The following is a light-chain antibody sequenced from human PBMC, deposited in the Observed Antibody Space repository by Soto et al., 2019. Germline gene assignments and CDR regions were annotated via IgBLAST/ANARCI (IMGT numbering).Light chain of an antibody. CDR2: ENN. J-gene: IGLJ2*01. CDR3: GTWDSSLSSVV. Sequence: QSVLTQPPSVSAAPGQRVTISCSGSSFNIGNNYVSWYQQLPGTAPKLLIYENNKRPSGIPDRFSGSKSGTSATLGITGLQTGDEADYYCGTWDSSLSSVVFGGGTKVTVL. CDR1: SFNIGNNY. V-gene: IGLV1-51*02.